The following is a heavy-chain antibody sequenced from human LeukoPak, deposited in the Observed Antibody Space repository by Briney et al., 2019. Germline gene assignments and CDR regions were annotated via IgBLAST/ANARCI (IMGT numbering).Heavy chain of an antibody. J-gene: IGHJ4*02. CDR1: GYSFTSYW. CDR2: IYPGDSDT. CDR3: ARREMATIRGPGFDY. Sequence: GESLKISCKGSGYSFTSYWIGWVRQMPGKGLEWMGIIYPGDSDTRYSPSFQGQVTISADKSISTAYLQWSSLKASDTAMYYCARREMATIRGPGFDYWGQGTLVTVSS. D-gene: IGHD5-24*01. V-gene: IGHV5-51*01.